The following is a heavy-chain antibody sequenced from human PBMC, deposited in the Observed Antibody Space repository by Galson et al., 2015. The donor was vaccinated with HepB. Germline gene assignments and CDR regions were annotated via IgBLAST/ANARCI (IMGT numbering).Heavy chain of an antibody. CDR2: ISAYNGNT. V-gene: IGHV1-18*01. D-gene: IGHD3-3*01. Sequence: SVKVSCKASGGAFSSYGISWVRQAPGQGLEWMGWISAYNGNTNYAQKLQGRVTMTTDTSTSTAYMELRSLRSDDTAVYYCARLGITIFGVVIMDYYYMDVWGKGTTVTVSS. CDR3: ARLGITIFGVVIMDYYYMDV. J-gene: IGHJ6*03. CDR1: GGAFSSYG.